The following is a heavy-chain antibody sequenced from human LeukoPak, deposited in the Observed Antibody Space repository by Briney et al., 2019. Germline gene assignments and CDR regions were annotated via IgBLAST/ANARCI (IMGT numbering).Heavy chain of an antibody. V-gene: IGHV3-20*04. CDR3: AGVGYYYMDV. CDR2: INWNGGST. CDR1: GFTFDDYG. J-gene: IGHJ6*03. Sequence: AGSLRLSCAASGFTFDDYGMSWVRQAPGKGLEWVSGINWNGGSTGYADSVKGRFTISRDNAKNSLYLQMNSLRAEDTALYYCAGVGYYYMDVWGKGTTVTVSS.